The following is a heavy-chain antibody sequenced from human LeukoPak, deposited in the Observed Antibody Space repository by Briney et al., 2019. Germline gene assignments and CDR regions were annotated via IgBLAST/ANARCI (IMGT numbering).Heavy chain of an antibody. J-gene: IGHJ4*02. Sequence: GGSLRLSCAASGFPFSSYALSWVRQAPGKGLEWVSAISGSGDTTYYADSVKGRFTISRANSKNTLYLQMNSLRAEDTAVYYCASTFYGDSPPYWGQGTLVTVSS. CDR3: ASTFYGDSPPY. V-gene: IGHV3-23*01. CDR1: GFPFSSYA. D-gene: IGHD4-17*01. CDR2: ISGSGDTT.